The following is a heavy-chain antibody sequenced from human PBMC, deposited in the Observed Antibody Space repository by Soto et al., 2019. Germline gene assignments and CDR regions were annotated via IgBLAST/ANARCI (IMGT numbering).Heavy chain of an antibody. D-gene: IGHD3-9*01. CDR2: IYPGDSDT. J-gene: IGHJ3*02. V-gene: IGHV5-51*01. Sequence: GESLKISCKGSGYSFTSYWIGWVRQMPGKGLEWMGIIYPGDSDTRYSPSFQGQVTISADKSISTAYLQWSSLKASDTAMYYCARQGRYFDWQSGAFDIWGQGTMVTVSS. CDR1: GYSFTSYW. CDR3: ARQGRYFDWQSGAFDI.